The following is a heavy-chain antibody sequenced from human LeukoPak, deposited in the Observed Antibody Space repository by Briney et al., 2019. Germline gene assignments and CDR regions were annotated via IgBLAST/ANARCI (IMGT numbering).Heavy chain of an antibody. CDR2: TRDKANSYTT. D-gene: IGHD1-26*01. V-gene: IGHV3-72*01. J-gene: IGHJ4*02. Sequence: GGSLRFSCAASGFTLSDHYMDWVRQAPGRGLEWVARTRDKANSYTTEYAASVQGRFTISRDDSKSSVYLQMDSLKTEDTAVYYCARRGSGSYFPLDYWGQGTLVTVSS. CDR1: GFTLSDHY. CDR3: ARRGSGSYFPLDY.